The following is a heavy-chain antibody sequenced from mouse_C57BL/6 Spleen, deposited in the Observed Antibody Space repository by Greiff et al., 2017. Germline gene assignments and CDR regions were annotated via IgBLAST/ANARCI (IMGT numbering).Heavy chain of an antibody. Sequence: DVHLVESGGDLVKPGGSLKLSCAASGFTFSSYGMSWVRQTPDKRLEWVATISSGGSYTYYPDSVKGRFTISRDNAKNTLYLQMSSLKSEDTAMYYCARRFYDYDGQDYFDYWGQGTTLTVSS. V-gene: IGHV5-6*01. CDR3: ARRFYDYDGQDYFDY. CDR1: GFTFSSYG. J-gene: IGHJ2*01. CDR2: ISSGGSYT. D-gene: IGHD2-4*01.